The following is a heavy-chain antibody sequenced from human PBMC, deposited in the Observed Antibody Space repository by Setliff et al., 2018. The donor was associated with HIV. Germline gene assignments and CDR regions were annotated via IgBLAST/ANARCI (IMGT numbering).Heavy chain of an antibody. CDR2: IFHSGTT. D-gene: IGHD6-19*01. J-gene: IGHJ3*02. V-gene: IGHV4-31*02. CDR3: ATSAAGSDAFEI. CDR1: GVSISSVTFS. Sequence: LSLTCAVSGVSISSVTFSWSWIRQHPGKGLEWIGYIFHSGTTYYKPSLKSRAMISVDTSKNQFSLNLSSVTAADTAVYYCATSAAGSDAFEIWGQGTMVTVSS.